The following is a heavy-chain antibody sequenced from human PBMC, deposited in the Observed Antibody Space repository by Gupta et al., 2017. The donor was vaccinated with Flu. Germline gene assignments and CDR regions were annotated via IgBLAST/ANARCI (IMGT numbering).Heavy chain of an antibody. V-gene: IGHV4-31*03. J-gene: IGHJ4*03. CDR3: ARALAAPFYFDS. CDR2: IVHSGTT. CDR1: GGSFNNDDHY. Sequence: QVQLQESGPGLVKSSQMLSLACSVSGGSFNNDDHYWTWVRQFPGKGLEWIGYIVHSGTTYYNPSLESRLTISIDSSRVQFSLNLEFVTAADTAIYYCARALAAPFYFDSWGPGTLVAVSS. D-gene: IGHD6-13*01.